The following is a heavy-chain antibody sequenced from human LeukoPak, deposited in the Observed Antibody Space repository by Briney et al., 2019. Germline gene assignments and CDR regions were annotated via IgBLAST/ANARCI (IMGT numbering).Heavy chain of an antibody. J-gene: IGHJ4*02. D-gene: IGHD2-2*01. Sequence: GGSLRLSCAASGFTFSTFWMTWVRQAPGKGLEWVANMKEDGSEKYYVDSLKGRFTISRDNAKNSLYLQMNSLRAEDTAVYYCARMKGCSSTTCYFAIYWGQGTLVTVSS. CDR1: GFTFSTFW. V-gene: IGHV3-7*05. CDR2: MKEDGSEK. CDR3: ARMKGCSSTTCYFAIY.